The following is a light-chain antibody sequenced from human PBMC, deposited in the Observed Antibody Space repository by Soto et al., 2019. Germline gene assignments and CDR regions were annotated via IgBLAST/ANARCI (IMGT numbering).Light chain of an antibody. J-gene: IGLJ2*01. V-gene: IGLV1-44*01. CDR2: SST. CDR3: AAWDDSLSGPI. CDR1: SSNIGSNT. Sequence: QSVLTQPPSASGTPGQRVTISCSGSSSNIGSNTVNWYQQLPGTAPRLLIYSSTQRPSGVPDRFAASKSGTSASLAISGLRSDDEADYYCAAWDDSLSGPIFGGGTKLTVL.